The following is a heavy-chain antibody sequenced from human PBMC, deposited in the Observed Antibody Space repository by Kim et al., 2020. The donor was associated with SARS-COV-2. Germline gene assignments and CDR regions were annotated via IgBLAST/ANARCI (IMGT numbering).Heavy chain of an antibody. CDR3: AKASSRGAYLTYFDY. Sequence: ADSVKGRCTITRDDSKNTLHLQMNSLGAEDTAVYYCAKASSRGAYLTYFDYWGPGTLVTVSS. J-gene: IGHJ4*02. V-gene: IGHV3-23*01. D-gene: IGHD1-26*01.